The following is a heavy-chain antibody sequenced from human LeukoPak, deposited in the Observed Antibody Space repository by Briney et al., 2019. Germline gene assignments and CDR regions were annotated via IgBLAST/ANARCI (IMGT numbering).Heavy chain of an antibody. CDR3: ARGSSYDSQRYDLGFFAP. CDR2: MNRDGSEK. V-gene: IGHV3-7*01. Sequence: GGSLRLSCAASGFTFSTYWMSWVRQAPGKGLEWVANMNRDGSEKYYVDSLKGRFTISRDNAKNSLYLQMNGLRAEDTAVYYCARGSSYDSQRYDLGFFAPWGQGTLVTVSS. D-gene: IGHD6-25*01. CDR1: GFTFSTYW. J-gene: IGHJ5*02.